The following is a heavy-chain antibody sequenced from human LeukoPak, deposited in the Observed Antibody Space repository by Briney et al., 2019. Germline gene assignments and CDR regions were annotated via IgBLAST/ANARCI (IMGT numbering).Heavy chain of an antibody. D-gene: IGHD2-8*01. J-gene: IGHJ4*02. CDR3: ARGNNGYIDS. CDR2: IYYSGST. Sequence: SETLSLTCTVSGGSISSSSYYWGWIRQPPGKGLEWIGSIYYSGSTYYNPSLKSRVTISVDTSKNQFTLQLNSVTPEDTAVYYCARGNNGYIDSWGQGILVTVSS. V-gene: IGHV4-39*01. CDR1: GGSISSSSYY.